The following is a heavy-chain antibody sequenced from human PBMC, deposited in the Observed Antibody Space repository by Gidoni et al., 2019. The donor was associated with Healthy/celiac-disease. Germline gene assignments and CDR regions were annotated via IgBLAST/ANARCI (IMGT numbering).Heavy chain of an antibody. J-gene: IGHJ6*02. V-gene: IGHV4-39*01. CDR2: VYYTGST. CDR1: AGSILNSNHY. D-gene: IGHD3-3*01. Sequence: QLQLQESGPGLVKPSDTLSLTCTVSAGSILNSNHYWGCIRQSPGKGLEWIGTVYYTGSTWYNPSLQSRVTMSVDTSKNQFSLTLNSVTAADAAVYYCVRLRFRDHYYGMDVWGQGTTVTVSS. CDR3: VRLRFRDHYYGMDV.